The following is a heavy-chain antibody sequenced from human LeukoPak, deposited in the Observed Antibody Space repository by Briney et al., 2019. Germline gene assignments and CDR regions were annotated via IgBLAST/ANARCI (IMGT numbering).Heavy chain of an antibody. V-gene: IGHV3-33*01. D-gene: IGHD2-2*01. CDR2: IWYDGSNK. CDR1: GFTFSSYG. CDR3: ARGRRYCSSTSCYFWFDP. Sequence: PGRSLRLSCAATGFTFSSYGMHWVRQAPGKGLEWVAVIWYDGSNKYYADSVKGRFTISRDNSKNTLYLQMNSLRAEDTAVYYWARGRRYCSSTSCYFWFDPWGQGTLVTVSS. J-gene: IGHJ5*02.